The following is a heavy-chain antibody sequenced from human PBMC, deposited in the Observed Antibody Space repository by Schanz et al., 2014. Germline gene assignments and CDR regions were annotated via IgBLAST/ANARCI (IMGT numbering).Heavy chain of an antibody. CDR1: GDSISSSY. V-gene: IGHV4-59*12. Sequence: QVQLQESGPGLVKPSETLSLTCTVSGDSISSSYWSWIRQPPGKGLEWIGSIYYSGNTYYNPSLKSRVSISVDTSKNQFSLKLTSVTAADTAVYYCARTLVNGSRKWFVPWGPGTQVTVSS. CDR3: ARTLVNGSRKWFVP. J-gene: IGHJ5*02. D-gene: IGHD3-10*01. CDR2: IYYSGNT.